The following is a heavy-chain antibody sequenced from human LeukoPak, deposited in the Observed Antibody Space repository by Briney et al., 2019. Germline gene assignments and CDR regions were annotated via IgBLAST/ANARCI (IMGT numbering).Heavy chain of an antibody. CDR3: ASGSSYYSFDF. CDR2: ISSGSSYI. V-gene: IGHV3-21*01. CDR1: GFTFSSYT. J-gene: IGHJ4*02. D-gene: IGHD1-26*01. Sequence: GGSLRLSCAVSGFTFSSYTLNWVRQAPGKGLDWVSSISSGSSYIYYADSVKGRFTISRDNAKNSLFLQLNSLRAEDTAVYYCASGSSYYSFDFWGQGALVTVSS.